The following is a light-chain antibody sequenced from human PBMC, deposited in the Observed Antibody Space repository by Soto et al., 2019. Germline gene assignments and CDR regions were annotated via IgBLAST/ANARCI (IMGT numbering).Light chain of an antibody. CDR2: EVS. Sequence: QSVLTQPASVSGSPGQSITISCTGTSTDVGGYNYVSWYQQHPGKAPKLMIYEVSNRPSGVSDRFSGSKSGNTASLTISGLQAEDEADYYCSSYKGSITHYVFGTGTKVTVL. CDR3: SSYKGSITHYV. J-gene: IGLJ1*01. CDR1: STDVGGYNY. V-gene: IGLV2-14*01.